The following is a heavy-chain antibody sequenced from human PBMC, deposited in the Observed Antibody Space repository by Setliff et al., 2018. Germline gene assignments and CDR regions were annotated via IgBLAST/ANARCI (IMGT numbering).Heavy chain of an antibody. V-gene: IGHV4-34*01. CDR1: GGSFSDYY. D-gene: IGHD2-2*01. Sequence: SETLSLTCAVYGGSFSDYYWNWIRQPPGKGLEWIGSIYYSGSTYYNPSLKSRVTISVDTSKNQFSLKLSSVTAADTAVYYCARLSPRVVPAAIIDYWGQGTLVTVSS. CDR2: IYYSGST. J-gene: IGHJ4*02. CDR3: ARLSPRVVPAAIIDY.